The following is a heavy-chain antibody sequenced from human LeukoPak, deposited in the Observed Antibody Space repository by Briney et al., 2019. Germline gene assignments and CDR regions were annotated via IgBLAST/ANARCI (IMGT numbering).Heavy chain of an antibody. Sequence: GGSLRLSCAASGFTFSSYSMNWVRQAPGKGLVWVSRISGDESSTSYADSVKGRFTISRDNAKNTLFLQMNSLRAEDTAVYYCAGGSTLDRGLVYYWGQGTLVTVSS. CDR3: AGGSTLDRGLVYY. CDR1: GFTFSSYS. D-gene: IGHD3-10*01. CDR2: ISGDESST. J-gene: IGHJ4*02. V-gene: IGHV3-74*01.